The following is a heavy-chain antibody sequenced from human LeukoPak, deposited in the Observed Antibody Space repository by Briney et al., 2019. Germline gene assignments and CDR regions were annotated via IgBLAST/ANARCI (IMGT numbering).Heavy chain of an antibody. J-gene: IGHJ4*02. Sequence: ASVKVSCMAPGYTFTNYDINWVRQATGQGLEWMGYKNPNSGNSAYAQKFQGRVTITTDASITTAYMELSGLRSEDTALYYCAREGLDYWGQGTLVTVSS. V-gene: IGHV1-8*01. CDR1: GYTFTNYD. CDR3: AREGLDY. CDR2: KNPNSGNS.